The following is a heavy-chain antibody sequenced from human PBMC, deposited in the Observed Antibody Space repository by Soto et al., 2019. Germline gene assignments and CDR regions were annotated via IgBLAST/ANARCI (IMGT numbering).Heavy chain of an antibody. D-gene: IGHD7-27*01. Sequence: ASVKVSCKASGGAFISYVINWVRQAPGQGLEWMGGIIPIFATANYAQNFQGRVTITADESTRTAYMELSSLRSEDTAVYYCERVIGNPPAGDYYGMDVWGQGTTAIVSS. CDR2: IIPIFATA. CDR1: GGAFISYV. CDR3: ERVIGNPPAGDYYGMDV. J-gene: IGHJ6*02. V-gene: IGHV1-69*13.